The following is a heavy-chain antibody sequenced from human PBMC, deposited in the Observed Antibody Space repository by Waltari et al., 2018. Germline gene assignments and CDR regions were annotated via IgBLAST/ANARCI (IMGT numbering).Heavy chain of an antibody. CDR3: VRDWEGDRPNFDY. Sequence: EVQLVESGGGLVQPGGSLRLSCVASGFNFNRFWMSWVRQAPGKGLEWMADIKQDGSDKYYANSLKGRFTISRDNAKNSVHLQMNSLTGEDTAIYYCVRDWEGDRPNFDYWGQGTLVTVSS. CDR2: IKQDGSDK. J-gene: IGHJ4*02. CDR1: GFNFNRFW. V-gene: IGHV3-7*01. D-gene: IGHD1-26*01.